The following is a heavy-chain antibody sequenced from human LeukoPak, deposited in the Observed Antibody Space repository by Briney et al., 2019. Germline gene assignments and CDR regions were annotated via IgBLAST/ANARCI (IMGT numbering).Heavy chain of an antibody. Sequence: SETLSLTCTVSGGSISSSSYYWGWIRQPPGKGLEWIGSIYYSGSTYYNPSLKSRVTISVDTSKNQFSLKLSSVTAADTAVYYCARRGNIVGAYSDAFDIWGQGTMVTVSS. J-gene: IGHJ3*02. CDR3: ARRGNIVGAYSDAFDI. CDR2: IYYSGST. D-gene: IGHD1-26*01. V-gene: IGHV4-39*01. CDR1: GGSISSSSYY.